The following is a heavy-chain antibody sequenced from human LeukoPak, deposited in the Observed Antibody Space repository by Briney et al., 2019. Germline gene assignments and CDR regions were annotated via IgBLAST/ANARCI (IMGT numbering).Heavy chain of an antibody. CDR3: ARGPVAGFPGRLFDP. Sequence: SETLSLTCTVSGGSISSSSYYWGWIRQPPGKGLEWIGSIYYSGSTYYNPSLKSRVTISVDTSKNQFSLKLSSVTAADTAVYYCARGPVAGFPGRLFDPWGQGTLVTVSS. D-gene: IGHD6-19*01. J-gene: IGHJ5*02. CDR2: IYYSGST. CDR1: GGSISSSSYY. V-gene: IGHV4-39*01.